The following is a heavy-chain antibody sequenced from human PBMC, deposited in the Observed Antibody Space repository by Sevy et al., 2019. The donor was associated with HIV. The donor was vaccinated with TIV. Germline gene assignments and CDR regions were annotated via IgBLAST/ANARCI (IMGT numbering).Heavy chain of an antibody. CDR1: GYTFTGYY. J-gene: IGHJ4*02. D-gene: IGHD3-10*01. CDR2: INPNSGGT. V-gene: IGHV1-2*02. Sequence: ASVKVSCKASGYTFTGYYMHWVRQAPGQGLEWMGWINPNSGGTNYAQKFQGRVTLTRDTSISTAYMELSRLRSDDTAVYYCARVFYSNISGSGSYYMSYWGQGTLVTVSS. CDR3: ARVFYSNISGSGSYYMSY.